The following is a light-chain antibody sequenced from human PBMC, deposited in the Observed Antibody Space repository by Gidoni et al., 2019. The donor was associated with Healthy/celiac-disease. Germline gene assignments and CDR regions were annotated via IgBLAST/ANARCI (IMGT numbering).Light chain of an antibody. V-gene: IGKV1-5*03. J-gene: IGKJ3*01. CDR3: QQYNSYPFT. CDR1: QSISSW. Sequence: DIQMPQSPSTLSASVGDRVTITCRASQSISSWLAWYQQKPGKAPKLLIYKASSLESGVPSRFSGSGSGTEFTLTISSLQPDDCATYYCQQYNSYPFTFGPGTKVDIK. CDR2: KAS.